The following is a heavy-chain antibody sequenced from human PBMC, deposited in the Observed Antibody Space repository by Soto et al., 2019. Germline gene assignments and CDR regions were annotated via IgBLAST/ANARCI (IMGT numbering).Heavy chain of an antibody. CDR2: IYYSGST. CDR1: GGSISSSSYY. CDR3: ARGQNIVATTWFDP. V-gene: IGHV4-39*01. J-gene: IGHJ5*02. Sequence: PSETLSLTCTVSGGSISSSSYYWGWIRQPPGKGLEWIGSIYYSGSTYYNPSLKSRVTISVDTSKNQFSLKLSSVTAADTAVYYCARGQNIVATTWFDPWGQGTLVTVSS. D-gene: IGHD5-12*01.